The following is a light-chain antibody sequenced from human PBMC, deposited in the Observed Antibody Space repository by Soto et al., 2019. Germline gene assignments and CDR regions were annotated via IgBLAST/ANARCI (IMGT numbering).Light chain of an antibody. CDR3: SSYTSSSTKV. V-gene: IGLV2-14*01. J-gene: IGLJ1*01. Sequence: SVLTQPASVSGSPGQSITISCTGTSSDVGGYNYVSRYQQHPGKAPKLMIYDVSNRPSGVSNRFSGSKSGNTASLTISGLQAEDEADYYCSSYTSSSTKVFGTGTKVTVL. CDR2: DVS. CDR1: SSDVGGYNY.